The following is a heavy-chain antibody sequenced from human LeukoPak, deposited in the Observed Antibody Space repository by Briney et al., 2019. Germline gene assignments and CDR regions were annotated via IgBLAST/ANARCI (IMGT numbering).Heavy chain of an antibody. CDR3: ARDPNIAAAVRGAFDI. V-gene: IGHV4-38-2*02. D-gene: IGHD6-13*01. CDR1: GYSISSGYY. Sequence: SETLSLTCTVSGYSISSGYYWGWIRQPPGKGLEWIGSIYHSGSTYYNPSLKSRVTISVDTSKNQFSLKLSSVIAADTAVYYCARDPNIAAAVRGAFDIWGQGTMVTVSS. J-gene: IGHJ3*02. CDR2: IYHSGST.